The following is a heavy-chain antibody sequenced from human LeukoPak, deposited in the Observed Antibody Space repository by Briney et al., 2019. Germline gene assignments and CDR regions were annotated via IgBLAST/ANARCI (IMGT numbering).Heavy chain of an antibody. CDR3: ARGLSYWYFDL. J-gene: IGHJ2*01. CDR1: GGSISSHY. CDR2: IYYSGST. D-gene: IGHD4/OR15-4a*01. Sequence: PSETLSLTCTVSGGSISSHYWSWIRQPPGQGLEWIGYIYYSGSTKYNPSLKSRVTISVDTSKNQFSLKVSSVTAADTAVYYCARGLSYWYFDLWGRGTLVTVSS. V-gene: IGHV4-59*11.